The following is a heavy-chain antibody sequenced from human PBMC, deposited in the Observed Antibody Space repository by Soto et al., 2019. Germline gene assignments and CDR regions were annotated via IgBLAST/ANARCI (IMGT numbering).Heavy chain of an antibody. J-gene: IGHJ5*02. CDR3: ARVPGP. CDR2: IYHSGST. V-gene: IGHV4-30-2*01. Sequence: QLQLHESGSGLVKPSQTLSLTCAVSGGSISSGGYSWSWIRQPPGKGLEWIGYIYHSGSTYYNPSLKSRVTISVDRSKNQFSLKLSSVTDADTAVYYCARVPGPWGQGTLVTVSS. CDR1: GGSISSGGYS. D-gene: IGHD3-10*01.